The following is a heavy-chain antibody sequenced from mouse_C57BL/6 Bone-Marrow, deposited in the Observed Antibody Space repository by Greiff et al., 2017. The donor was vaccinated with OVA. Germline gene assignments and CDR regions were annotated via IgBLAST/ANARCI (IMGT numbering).Heavy chain of an antibody. J-gene: IGHJ3*01. V-gene: IGHV1-42*01. CDR1: GYSFTGYY. CDR2: INPSTGGT. CDR3: ARSWYYGSSRGCAY. Sequence: VQLKQSGPELVKPGASVKISCKASGYSFTGYYMNWVKQSPEKSLEWIGEINPSTGGTTYNQKFKAKATLTVDKSSSTAYMQLKSLTSEDSAVYYCARSWYYGSSRGCAYWGQGTLVTVSA. D-gene: IGHD1-1*01.